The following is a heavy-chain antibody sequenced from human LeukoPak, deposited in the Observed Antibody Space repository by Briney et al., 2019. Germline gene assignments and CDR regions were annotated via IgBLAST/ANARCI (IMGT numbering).Heavy chain of an antibody. CDR2: IKQDGSEK. CDR1: GFTFSSYW. V-gene: IGHV3-7*01. CDR3: ARDETGYCSSTSCYAPNWFDP. J-gene: IGHJ5*02. Sequence: GGSLRLSCAASGFTFSSYWMSWVRQAPGKGLEWVANIKQDGSEKYYVDSVKGRFTISRDNAKNSLYLQMNSLRAEDTAVYYCARDETGYCSSTSCYAPNWFDPWGQGTLVIVSS. D-gene: IGHD2-2*01.